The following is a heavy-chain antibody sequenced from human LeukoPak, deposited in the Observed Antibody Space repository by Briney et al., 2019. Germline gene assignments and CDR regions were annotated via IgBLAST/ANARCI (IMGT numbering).Heavy chain of an antibody. CDR1: GYTFTSYD. J-gene: IGHJ3*02. CDR3: ARDESGDNDAFDI. V-gene: IGHV1-8*03. CDR2: VNPNSGNT. Sequence: ASVKVSCKASGYTFTSYDINWVRQASGQGLEWMGWVNPNSGNTGYAQKFQGRVTITRNTSISTAYMELSSLRSEDTAVYYCARDESGDNDAFDIWGRGTMVTVSS. D-gene: IGHD2-21*01.